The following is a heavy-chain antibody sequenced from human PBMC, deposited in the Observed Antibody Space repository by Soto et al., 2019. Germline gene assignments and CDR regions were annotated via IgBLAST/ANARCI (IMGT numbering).Heavy chain of an antibody. D-gene: IGHD2-21*01. J-gene: IGHJ6*02. Sequence: PSNNLSLTRTVSGASSSSYSWHWIRQPPGKGMEWIGYVYTSDYTRYSSSLKSRVTISVDTSKSQFYLRLNSVTAADTAVYYWAGSAGHPGDCCHYNGRDVCGQVTTV. CDR1: GASSSSYS. CDR3: AGSAGHPGDCCHYNGRDV. CDR2: VYTSDYT. V-gene: IGHV4-59*03.